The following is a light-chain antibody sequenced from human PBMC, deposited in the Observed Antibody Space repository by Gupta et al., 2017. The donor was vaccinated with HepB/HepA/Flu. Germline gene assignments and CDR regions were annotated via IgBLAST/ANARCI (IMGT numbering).Light chain of an antibody. J-gene: IGLJ3*02. CDR2: QDN. V-gene: IGLV3-1*01. CDR1: KLGDKY. CDR3: QAWDSSTPWV. Sequence: SNELTQPLSVSVSPGQTASITCSGDKLGDKYACWYQQQPGQSPVLVIYQDNKRPSGIPERFSGSNSGNTATLTISGIQAMDEADYYCQAWDSSTPWVFGGGTKLTVL.